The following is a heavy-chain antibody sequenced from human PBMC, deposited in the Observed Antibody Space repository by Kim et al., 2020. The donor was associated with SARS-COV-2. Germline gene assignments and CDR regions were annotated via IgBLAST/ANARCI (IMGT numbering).Heavy chain of an antibody. V-gene: IGHV1-69*13. D-gene: IGHD6-6*01. CDR1: GDNFKSYV. CDR2: IIPVFGTP. Sequence: SVKVSCKASGDNFKSYVITWVRQAPGQGLEWMGDIIPVFGTPNYAPRFQVRVTITADESTNTAYMELSSLKSDDTAVYYCAREWQLVLDFWGQGSLVTV. CDR3: AREWQLVLDF. J-gene: IGHJ4*02.